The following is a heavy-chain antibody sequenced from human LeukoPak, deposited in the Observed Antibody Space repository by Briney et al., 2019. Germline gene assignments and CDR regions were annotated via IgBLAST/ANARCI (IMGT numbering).Heavy chain of an antibody. V-gene: IGHV3-73*01. CDR1: GFTFSGSA. Sequence: PGGSLRLSCAASGFTFSGSAMHWVRPASGKGLEWLGRIRSKANTYATAYAASVKGRFTISRDDSNNTAYLQMNSLKTEDTAVYYCTRRDSSVYYFDYWGQGTLVTVSS. J-gene: IGHJ4*02. CDR3: TRRDSSVYYFDY. D-gene: IGHD6-19*01. CDR2: IRSKANTYAT.